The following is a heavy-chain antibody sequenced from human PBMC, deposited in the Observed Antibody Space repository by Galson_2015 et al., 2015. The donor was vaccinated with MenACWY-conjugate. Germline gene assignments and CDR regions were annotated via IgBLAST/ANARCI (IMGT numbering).Heavy chain of an antibody. CDR1: GFRFSGYD. Sequence: SLRLSCAASGFRFSGYDTHWVRQSPGEGLEWVSLIRYDGIHKNYSESVKGRFTISRDNSKNILNLQMNNLRAEDTAVYYCAKIGGDFRSGYRPQWGQGTLVTVSS. V-gene: IGHV3-30*02. J-gene: IGHJ4*02. CDR3: AKIGGDFRSGYRPQ. D-gene: IGHD3-3*01. CDR2: IRYDGIHK.